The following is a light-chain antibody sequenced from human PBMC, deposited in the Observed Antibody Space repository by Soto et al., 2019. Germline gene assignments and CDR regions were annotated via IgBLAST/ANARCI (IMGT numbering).Light chain of an antibody. J-gene: IGKJ4*01. V-gene: IGKV1-5*03. CDR2: KAS. Sequence: DIQMTQSPSTLSASVGDRVTITCRASQSISSWLAWYQQKPGKAPKLLIYKASSLESGVPSRFSGSGSGTEFTLTISSLQPEDFATYYCQHLNSYPSLTFGGGTKVEIK. CDR3: QHLNSYPSLT. CDR1: QSISSW.